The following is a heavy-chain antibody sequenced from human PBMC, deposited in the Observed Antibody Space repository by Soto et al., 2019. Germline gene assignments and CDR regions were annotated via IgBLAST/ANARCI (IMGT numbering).Heavy chain of an antibody. CDR1: GGSISTYY. Sequence: QVQLQESGPGLVTPSETLSLTCTVSGGSISTYYWTWIRQSPEKGLEWLGNIYYTGSTNYSPSLTIRLTISLDTSKNQFSLNLRSVTAAATAVYYCARESRCVNGACGNVFDIWGRGTKVTVSS. J-gene: IGHJ3*02. V-gene: IGHV4-59*12. D-gene: IGHD2-8*01. CDR3: ARESRCVNGACGNVFDI. CDR2: IYYTGST.